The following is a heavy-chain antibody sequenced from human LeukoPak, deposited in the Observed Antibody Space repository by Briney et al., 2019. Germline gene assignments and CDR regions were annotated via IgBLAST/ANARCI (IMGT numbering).Heavy chain of an antibody. J-gene: IGHJ5*02. CDR1: GYTFTSYA. Sequence: ASVKVSCKASGYTFTSYAMHWVRQAPGQRLEWMGWINAGNGNTKYSQKFQGRVTITRDTSASTAYMELSSLRSEDTAVYYCARDRLWFGDPSWFDPWGQGTLVTVSS. D-gene: IGHD3-10*01. V-gene: IGHV1-3*01. CDR3: ARDRLWFGDPSWFDP. CDR2: INAGNGNT.